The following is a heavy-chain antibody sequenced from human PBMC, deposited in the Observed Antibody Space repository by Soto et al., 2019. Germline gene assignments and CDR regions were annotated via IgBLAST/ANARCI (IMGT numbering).Heavy chain of an antibody. CDR2: IKTKSDSAAT. J-gene: IGHJ4*02. CDR3: TTDLQNRRYTPNFY. CDR1: GFSFSDAW. Sequence: EVQLAVSGGGFVKPGGSLRLSCAVSGFSFSDAWLNWVRQAPGKGLEWVGRIKTKSDSAATDYAAPVKGRFIISRDDSKNTLFLQLNSLQAEDTAVYYCTTDLQNRRYTPNFYWGQGTLVTVSS. D-gene: IGHD3-16*02. V-gene: IGHV3-15*07.